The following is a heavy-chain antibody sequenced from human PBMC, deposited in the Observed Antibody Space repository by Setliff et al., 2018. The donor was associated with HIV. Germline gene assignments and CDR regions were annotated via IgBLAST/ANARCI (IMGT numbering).Heavy chain of an antibody. CDR2: ISAYNGNT. J-gene: IGHJ4*02. Sequence: ASVKVSCKASGYTFTSYGISWVRQAPGQGLEWMGWISAYNGNTNYAQKLQGRVTMTTDTSTSTAYMELRSLTSADTAVYFCARSDWELVLSSFDYWGQGTQVTVSS. D-gene: IGHD1-26*01. CDR1: GYTFTSYG. V-gene: IGHV1-18*01. CDR3: ARSDWELVLSSFDY.